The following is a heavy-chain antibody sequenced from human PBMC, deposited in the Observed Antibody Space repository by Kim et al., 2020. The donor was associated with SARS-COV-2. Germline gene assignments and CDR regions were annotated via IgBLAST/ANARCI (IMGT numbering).Heavy chain of an antibody. CDR3: ARGLGSTMIVVVNGPFDY. J-gene: IGHJ4*02. Sequence: SETLSLTCAVYGGSFSGYYWSWIRQPPGKGLEWIGEINHSGSTNYNPSLKSRVTISVDTSKNRFSLKLSSVTAADTAVYYCARGLGSTMIVVVNGPFDYWGQGTLVTVSS. CDR1: GGSFSGYY. D-gene: IGHD3-22*01. CDR2: INHSGST. V-gene: IGHV4-34*01.